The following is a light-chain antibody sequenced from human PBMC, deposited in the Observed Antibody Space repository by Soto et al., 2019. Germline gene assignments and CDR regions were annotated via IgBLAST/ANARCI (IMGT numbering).Light chain of an antibody. V-gene: IGKV3-15*01. CDR1: QSVGNN. CDR3: QHYNSYSEA. CDR2: GAY. Sequence: ETVMTQSPSTLSVSPRERTTLSCRASQSVGNNLAWYQQKPGQAPRLLIYGAYTRATGIPARFSGSGSGTEFTLTISSLQPDDFATYYCQHYNSYSEAFGQGTKVDI. J-gene: IGKJ1*01.